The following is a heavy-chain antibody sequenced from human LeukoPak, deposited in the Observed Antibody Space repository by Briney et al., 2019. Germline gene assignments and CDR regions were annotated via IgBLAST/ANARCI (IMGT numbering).Heavy chain of an antibody. D-gene: IGHD4-23*01. V-gene: IGHV4-59*08. J-gene: IGHJ4*02. CDR1: GGSISNYY. CDR2: IYYTGST. CDR3: ARLKADYGGNDYYFDY. Sequence: PSETLSLTCTVSGGSISNYYWSWIRQPPGKGLEWIGYIYYTGSTNYNPSLKSRVTISVDTSKNQFSLRLSSVTAADTAVYYCARLKADYGGNDYYFDYWGQGTLVTVSS.